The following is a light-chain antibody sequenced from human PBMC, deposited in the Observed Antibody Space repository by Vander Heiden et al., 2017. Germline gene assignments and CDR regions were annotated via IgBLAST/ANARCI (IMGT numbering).Light chain of an antibody. CDR3: QQYGSSPQVT. CDR1: QSVSSSY. Sequence: IVLTHSPRTLSLSPGERATFPCRASQSVSSSYLAWYQQKPGQAPRLLIYGASSRATGIPDRLSGSGSGTDFTLTISRLEPEDCAVYYCQQYGSSPQVTFGGGTKVEIK. J-gene: IGKJ4*01. CDR2: GAS. V-gene: IGKV3-20*01.